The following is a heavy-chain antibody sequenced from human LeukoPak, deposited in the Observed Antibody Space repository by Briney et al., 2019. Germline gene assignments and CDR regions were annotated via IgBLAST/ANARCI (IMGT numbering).Heavy chain of an antibody. CDR1: GYTLTELS. J-gene: IGHJ6*02. D-gene: IGHD3-10*01. V-gene: IGHV1-24*01. Sequence: GASVKVSCKVSGYTLTELSMHWVRQAPGKGLEWMGGFDPEDGETIYAQKFQGRVTMTEDTSTDTAYMELSSLRSEDTAVYYCATELLIRMVRGVMRYYYYYGMDVWGQGTTVTVSS. CDR3: ATELLIRMVRGVMRYYYYYGMDV. CDR2: FDPEDGET.